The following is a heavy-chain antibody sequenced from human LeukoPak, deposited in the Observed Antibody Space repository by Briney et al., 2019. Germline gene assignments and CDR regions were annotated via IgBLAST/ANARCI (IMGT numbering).Heavy chain of an antibody. CDR2: IKQDGSEQ. V-gene: IGHV3-7*03. Sequence: PGGSLRLSCAASGFIFSKNWMSWVRQAPGKGLEWVANIKQDGSEQYYVDSVRGRFITSRDNAKNTLFLQMNSLRSEDTAVYYCVSRAYCGGNCPSHFDYWGRGTLVTVSS. CDR3: VSRAYCGGNCPSHFDY. J-gene: IGHJ4*02. D-gene: IGHD2-21*02. CDR1: GFIFSKNW.